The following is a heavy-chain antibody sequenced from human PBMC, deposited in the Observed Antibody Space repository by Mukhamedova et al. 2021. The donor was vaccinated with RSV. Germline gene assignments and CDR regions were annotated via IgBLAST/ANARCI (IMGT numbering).Heavy chain of an antibody. D-gene: IGHD2-2*01. J-gene: IGHJ2*01. CDR3: ACTGVVVPAAKRNYWYFDL. CDR2: INPNSGGT. V-gene: IGHV1-2*02. Sequence: WMGWINPNSGGTNYAQKFQGRVTMTRDTSISTAYMELSRLRSDDTAVYYCACTGVVVPAAKRNYWYFDLWGRGTLVTVSS.